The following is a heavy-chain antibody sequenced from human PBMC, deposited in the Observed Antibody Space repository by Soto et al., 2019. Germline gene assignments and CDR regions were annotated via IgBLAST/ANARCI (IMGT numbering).Heavy chain of an antibody. CDR1: GFSFTSYS. CDR3: ARWISNGYFDY. V-gene: IGHV1-3*01. CDR2: INAGRGKT. Sequence: QGQLVQSGAEVKKPGASVKVSCGTSGFSFTSYSFHWVRQAPAQGLQWMGWINAGRGKTKYSQQFQGRVTFTWDTSANTVYMEMSRLTSEATSVFYCARWISNGYFDYWGQGTVVTVSA. D-gene: IGHD2-2*03. J-gene: IGHJ4*02.